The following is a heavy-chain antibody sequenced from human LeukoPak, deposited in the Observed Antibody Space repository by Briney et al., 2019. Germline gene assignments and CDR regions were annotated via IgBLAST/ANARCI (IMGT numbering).Heavy chain of an antibody. J-gene: IGHJ1*01. D-gene: IGHD5-24*01. V-gene: IGHV3-20*04. CDR1: GFTFDEYG. Sequence: PGGSLRLSCAASGFTFDEYGMSWVRQAPGKGLEWVCGITRNGGSTGYADSVKGRFTISRDNAKNSVYLQMNSLRAEDTALYCCVRSITMFQYWGQGTLVTVSS. CDR3: VRSITMFQY. CDR2: ITRNGGST.